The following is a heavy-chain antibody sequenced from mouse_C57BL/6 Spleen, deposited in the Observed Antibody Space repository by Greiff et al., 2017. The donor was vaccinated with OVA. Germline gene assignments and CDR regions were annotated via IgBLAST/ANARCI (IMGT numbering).Heavy chain of an antibody. Sequence: VQLQQSGPELVKPGASVKISCKASGYTFTDYYINWVKQRPGQGLEWIGWIFPGSGSTYYNEKFKGKATLTVDKSSSTAYMLLSSLTSEDSAVYFGARSCQIYYDYDNGFADWGQGTLVTVAA. J-gene: IGHJ3*01. D-gene: IGHD2-4*01. CDR1: GYTFTDYY. V-gene: IGHV1-75*01. CDR3: ARSCQIYYDYDNGFAD. CDR2: IFPGSGST.